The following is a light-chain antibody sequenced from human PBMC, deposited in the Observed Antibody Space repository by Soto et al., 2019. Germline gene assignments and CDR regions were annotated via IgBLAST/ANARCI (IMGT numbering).Light chain of an antibody. Sequence: EIELTQSPGTLSLSPGERATLSCRASQTFTSSFLAWYQQKPGQAPRLLIYGASSRATGIPDRFNGSGSGTDFALTISRLEPEDFAVYYCQQYGSPPQTFGQGTKVEIK. J-gene: IGKJ1*01. CDR3: QQYGSPPQT. V-gene: IGKV3-20*01. CDR1: QTFTSSF. CDR2: GAS.